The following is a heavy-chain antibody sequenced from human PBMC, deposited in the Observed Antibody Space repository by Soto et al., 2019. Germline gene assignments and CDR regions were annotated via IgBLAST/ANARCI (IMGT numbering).Heavy chain of an antibody. CDR3: ARAGYCSSTSCSDAFDI. J-gene: IGHJ3*02. V-gene: IGHV1-3*01. CDR2: INAGNGNT. D-gene: IGHD2-2*01. CDR1: GYTFTNYA. Sequence: QVQFVQSGAELKKPGASVKVSCKASGYTFTNYAMHWVRQAPGQRLEWMGWINAGNGNTKYSQKFQGRVTITRDTSARTAYVELTSLRSDDTAVYYCARAGYCSSTSCSDAFDIGGQGTLVTVSS.